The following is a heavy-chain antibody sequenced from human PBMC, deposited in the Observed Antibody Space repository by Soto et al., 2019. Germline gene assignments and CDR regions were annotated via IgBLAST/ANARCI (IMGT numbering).Heavy chain of an antibody. V-gene: IGHV3-30-3*01. J-gene: IGHJ4*02. CDR3: ASLASSDY. D-gene: IGHD5-12*01. CDR2: ISYDGSNK. CDR1: GFTFSSYA. Sequence: PGGSLRLSCAASGFTFSSYAMHWVRQAPGKGLEWVAVISYDGSNKYYADSVKGRFTISRDNSKNTLYLRMNSLRAEDTAVYYCASLASSDYWGQGTLVTVSS.